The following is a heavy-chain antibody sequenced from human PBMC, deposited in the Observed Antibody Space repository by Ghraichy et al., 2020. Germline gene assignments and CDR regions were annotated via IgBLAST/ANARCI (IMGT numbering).Heavy chain of an antibody. D-gene: IGHD5-18*01. CDR2: IYTSGST. V-gene: IGHV4-4*09. CDR3: VNVRWGYGYDWYFDL. Sequence: SETLSLTCTVSGGSISSYYWSWIRQPPGKGLEWIGYIYTSGSTNYNPSLKSRVTISVDTSKNQFSLKLSSVTAADTAVYYCVNVRWGYGYDWYFDLWGRGTLVTVSS. CDR1: GGSISSYY. J-gene: IGHJ2*01.